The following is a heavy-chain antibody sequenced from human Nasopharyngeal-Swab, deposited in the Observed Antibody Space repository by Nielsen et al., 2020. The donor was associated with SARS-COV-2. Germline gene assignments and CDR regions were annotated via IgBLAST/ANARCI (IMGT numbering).Heavy chain of an antibody. CDR1: GFTFSSYA. J-gene: IGHJ4*02. Sequence: GESLKISCAASGFTFSSYAMSWVRKAPGKGLEWVSAISGSGGSTYYADSVKGRFTISRDNSKNTLYLQMNSLRAEDTAVYYCAKDQHSGGFDYWGQGTLVTVSS. CDR3: AKDQHSGGFDY. CDR2: ISGSGGST. D-gene: IGHD3-16*01. V-gene: IGHV3-23*01.